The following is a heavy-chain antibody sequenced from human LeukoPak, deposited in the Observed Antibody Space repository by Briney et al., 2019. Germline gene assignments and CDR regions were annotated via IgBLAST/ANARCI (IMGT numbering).Heavy chain of an antibody. Sequence: PGGSLRLSCAASGFTFSSYSMNWVRQAPGKGLEWVSSISSSSSYIYYADSVKGRFTISRDNAKNSLYLQMNSLRAEDTAVYYCARKSGWYGRAYDCWGQGTLVTVSS. V-gene: IGHV3-21*01. CDR1: GFTFSSYS. D-gene: IGHD6-19*01. CDR3: ARKSGWYGRAYDC. CDR2: ISSSSSYI. J-gene: IGHJ4*02.